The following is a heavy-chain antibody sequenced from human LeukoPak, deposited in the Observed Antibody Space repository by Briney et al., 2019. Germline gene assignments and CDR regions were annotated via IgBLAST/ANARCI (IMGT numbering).Heavy chain of an antibody. Sequence: TGGSLRLSCAASGFTFSSYWMSWVRQAPGKGLEWVYNIKQDGSEKYYVDSVKGRFTISRDNAKNSLYLQMNSLRAEDTAVYYCARIVVVVAATWFDPWGQGTLVTVSS. CDR2: IKQDGSEK. CDR1: GFTFSSYW. D-gene: IGHD2-15*01. V-gene: IGHV3-7*01. CDR3: ARIVVVVAATWFDP. J-gene: IGHJ5*02.